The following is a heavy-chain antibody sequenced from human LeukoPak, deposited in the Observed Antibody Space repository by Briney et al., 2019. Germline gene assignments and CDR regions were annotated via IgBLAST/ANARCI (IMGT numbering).Heavy chain of an antibody. Sequence: GGSLRLSCAASGFTFDDYGMSWVRQAPGKGLEWVSGINWNGGSTGYADSVKGRFTISRDNAKSSLYLQMNSLRAEDTAIYYCARDPYNGNYGDSYYYHMDVWGKGTTVTISS. D-gene: IGHD1-26*01. J-gene: IGHJ6*03. CDR2: INWNGGST. CDR1: GFTFDDYG. V-gene: IGHV3-20*04. CDR3: ARDPYNGNYGDSYYYHMDV.